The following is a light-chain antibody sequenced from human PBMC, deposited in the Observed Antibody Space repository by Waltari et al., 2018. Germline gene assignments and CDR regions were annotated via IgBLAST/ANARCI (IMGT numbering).Light chain of an antibody. V-gene: IGKV3-15*01. CDR3: QQCNNWPYT. CDR2: CAS. J-gene: IGKJ2*01. Sequence: EIVITQSPATLSVSPGERAIITCRASQTVSSTLAWYQQKPGQAPRLLIYCASTRATGIPARFSGSGSGTDFTLTISSLQSEDFAVYYCQQCNNWPYTFGQGTRLEIK. CDR1: QTVSST.